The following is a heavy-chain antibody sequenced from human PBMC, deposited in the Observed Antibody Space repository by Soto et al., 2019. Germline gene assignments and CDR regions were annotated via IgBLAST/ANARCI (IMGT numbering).Heavy chain of an antibody. V-gene: IGHV4-59*01. D-gene: IGHD4-4*01. CDR1: GGSISSYY. CDR3: ARGPLQTYYYYFYYMDV. Sequence: SETLSLTCTVSGGSISSYYWSWIRQPPGKGLEWIAYIYYSGSTNYNPSLKSRVTISVDTSKNQFSLKLSSVTAADTAVYYCARGPLQTYYYYFYYMDVWGKGTTVTVSS. J-gene: IGHJ6*03. CDR2: IYYSGST.